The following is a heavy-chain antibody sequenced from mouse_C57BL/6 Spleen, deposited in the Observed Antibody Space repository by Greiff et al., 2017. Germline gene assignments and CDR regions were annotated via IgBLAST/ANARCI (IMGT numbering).Heavy chain of an antibody. V-gene: IGHV1-85*01. CDR3: ARRVYYGSSYEYFDV. Sequence: QVQLKESGPELVKPGASVKLSCKASGYTFTSYDINWVKQRPGQGLEWIGWIYPRDGSTKYNEKLKGKATLTVDTSSRTAYMELHSLTSEDSAVYFCARRVYYGSSYEYFDVWGTGTTVTVSS. D-gene: IGHD1-1*01. CDR2: IYPRDGST. J-gene: IGHJ1*03. CDR1: GYTFTSYD.